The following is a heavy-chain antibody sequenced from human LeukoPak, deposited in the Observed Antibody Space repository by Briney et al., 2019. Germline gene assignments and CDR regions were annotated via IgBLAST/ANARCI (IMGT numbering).Heavy chain of an antibody. J-gene: IGHJ4*02. CDR1: GYTFTSYD. V-gene: IGHV1-2*06. Sequence: RALVKVSCKASGYTFTSYDINWVRQATGQGLEWMGRINPDSGGTNYAQKFQGRVTMTRDTSISTAHMEVSGLRSDDTAVYYCARIYDSSGYYHPHLDCWGQGTLVTVSS. CDR2: INPDSGGT. CDR3: ARIYDSSGYYHPHLDC. D-gene: IGHD3-22*01.